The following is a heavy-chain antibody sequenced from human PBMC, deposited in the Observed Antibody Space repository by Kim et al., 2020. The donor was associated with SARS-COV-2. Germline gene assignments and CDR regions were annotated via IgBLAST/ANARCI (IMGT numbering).Heavy chain of an antibody. V-gene: IGHV1-3*01. D-gene: IGHD3-9*01. CDR3: ARGHRGDILTGYRY. Sequence: SQKCQGRVTITRDTSASTAYMELSRLRAEDTAVYYCARGHRGDILTGYRYWGQGTLVTVSS. J-gene: IGHJ4*02.